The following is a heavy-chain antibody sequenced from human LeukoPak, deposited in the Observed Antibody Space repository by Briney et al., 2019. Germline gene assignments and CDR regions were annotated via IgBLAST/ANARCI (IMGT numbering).Heavy chain of an antibody. CDR3: ARGLSPVRWSYYYYYMDV. CDR1: GGFITSSNSH. J-gene: IGHJ6*03. V-gene: IGHV4-39*07. Sequence: SETLSLTCTVSGGFITSSNSHWGWIRQPPGKGLEWVGTIYYSGSTYYKSSLKSRVTISVDTSKNQFSLKLSSVTAADTAVYYCARGLSPVRWSYYYYYMDVWGKGTTVTISS. D-gene: IGHD5-24*01. CDR2: IYYSGST.